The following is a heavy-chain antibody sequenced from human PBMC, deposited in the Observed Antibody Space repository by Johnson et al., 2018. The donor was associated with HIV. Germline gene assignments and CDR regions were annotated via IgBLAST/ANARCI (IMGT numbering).Heavy chain of an antibody. CDR2: ISYDGSNK. J-gene: IGHJ3*02. Sequence: QVQLVESGGGVVQPGRSLRLSCAASGFIFSTYAMHWVRQAPGKGLAWVAVISYDGSNKYYAAHVKGRFTISRDNSKNTLYLQMNSLRAEDTAVYYCARGRAWDHDAFDIWGQGTMVTVSS. CDR1: GFIFSTYA. CDR3: ARGRAWDHDAFDI. D-gene: IGHD1-26*01. V-gene: IGHV3-30-3*01.